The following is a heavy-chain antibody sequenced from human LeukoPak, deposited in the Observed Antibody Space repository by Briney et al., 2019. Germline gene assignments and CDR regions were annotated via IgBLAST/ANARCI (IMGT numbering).Heavy chain of an antibody. CDR2: IYYSGST. CDR1: GGSISSYY. V-gene: IGHV4-59*01. D-gene: IGHD3-16*01. J-gene: IGHJ6*03. CDR3: ARETSQKGAHYMDV. Sequence: SETLSLTCTVSGGSISSYYWSWIRQPPGKGLEWIGYIYYSGSTSYKPSLKSRVTVSVDTSKNQFSLKLRSVTAADTAVYYCARETSQKGAHYMDVWGKGTTVTISS.